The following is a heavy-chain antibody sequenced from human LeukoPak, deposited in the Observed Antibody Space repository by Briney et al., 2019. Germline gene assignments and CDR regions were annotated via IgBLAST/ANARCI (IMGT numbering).Heavy chain of an antibody. CDR1: GFTFSSYW. D-gene: IGHD4-17*01. V-gene: IGHV3-74*01. J-gene: IGHJ6*03. Sequence: GGSLRLSCAASGFTFSSYWMHWVRHAPGKGLVWVSRLNSDGSTATYADSVKGRFTISRDNAKNTLYLQMNSLRAEDTAVYYCARETPTTGYYYKDVWGKGTTVTISS. CDR3: ARETPTTGYYYKDV. CDR2: LNSDGSTA.